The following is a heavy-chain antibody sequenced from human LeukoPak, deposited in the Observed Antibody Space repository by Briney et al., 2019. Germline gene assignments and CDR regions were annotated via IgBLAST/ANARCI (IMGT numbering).Heavy chain of an antibody. CDR1: GGSISSSSYY. J-gene: IGHJ4*02. CDR3: VGQAPNIAARFSSVDY. Sequence: SETLSLTCTVSGGSISSSSYYWGWIRQPPGKGLEWIGSIDYSGSTHHNSSLKSRVTISVDTSKNHFSLRLSSVTTADTGAYSCVGQAPNIAARFSSVDYWGQGTLVTVSS. CDR2: IDYSGST. D-gene: IGHD6-6*01. V-gene: IGHV4-39*02.